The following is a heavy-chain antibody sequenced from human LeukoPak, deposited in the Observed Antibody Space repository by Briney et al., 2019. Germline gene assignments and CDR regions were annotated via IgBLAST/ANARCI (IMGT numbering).Heavy chain of an antibody. D-gene: IGHD3-16*01. CDR3: ARADVNGGSFDY. J-gene: IGHJ4*02. CDR2: IYHSGST. Sequence: SETLSLTCTVSGGSISSGGYYWRWIRQPPGKGLEWIGYIYHSGSTYYNPSLKSRVTISVDRSKNQFSLKLSSVTAADTAVYYCARADVNGGSFDYWGQGTLVTVSS. V-gene: IGHV4-30-2*01. CDR1: GGSISSGGYY.